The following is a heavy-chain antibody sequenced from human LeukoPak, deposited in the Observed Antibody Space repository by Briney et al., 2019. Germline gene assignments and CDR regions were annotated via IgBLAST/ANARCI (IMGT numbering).Heavy chain of an antibody. CDR2: IIPIFGTP. CDR3: ARDLRLGMEFSPVGYFDY. D-gene: IGHD7-27*01. V-gene: IGHV1-69*05. J-gene: IGHJ4*02. CDR1: GGTFISYA. Sequence: ASVKVSFKASGGTFISYAISWVRRAPGQGLEWMGGIIPIFGTPNYAQKFQGRVTITTDESTSTAYMELSSLRSEDTAMYYCARDLRLGMEFSPVGYFDYWGQGTLVTVSS.